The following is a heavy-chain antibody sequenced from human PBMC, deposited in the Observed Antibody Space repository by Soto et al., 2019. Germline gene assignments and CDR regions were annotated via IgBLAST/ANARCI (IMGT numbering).Heavy chain of an antibody. CDR1: GYTFTGYG. Sequence: QVQLVQSGGEVKKPGASVKVSCKASGYTFTGYGVIWVRQAPGQGLEWMGWISAYNGNTDYAQKLQGRVTMTTDPSTSTAYMELTSLRSDDTAVYYCARDKSGAVTSPGDYWGQGTLVTVSS. V-gene: IGHV1-18*01. J-gene: IGHJ4*02. CDR3: ARDKSGAVTSPGDY. D-gene: IGHD2-8*02. CDR2: ISAYNGNT.